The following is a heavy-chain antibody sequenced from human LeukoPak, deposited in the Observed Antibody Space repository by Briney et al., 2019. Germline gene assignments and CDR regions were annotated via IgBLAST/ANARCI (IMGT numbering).Heavy chain of an antibody. CDR1: GFTFSSYR. CDR2: IRYDGSNK. Sequence: GGSLRLSCAASGFTFSSYRMYWVRQAPGKGLEWVAFIRYDGSNKYYADSVKGRFTISRDNSKKTLYLQMNSLRPEDTAVYYCAKDFSVYYYDSRVLDYWGQGTLVTVSS. CDR3: AKDFSVYYYDSRVLDY. J-gene: IGHJ4*02. D-gene: IGHD3-22*01. V-gene: IGHV3-30*02.